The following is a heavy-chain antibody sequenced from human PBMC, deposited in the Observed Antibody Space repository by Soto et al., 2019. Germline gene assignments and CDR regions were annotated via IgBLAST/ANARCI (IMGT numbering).Heavy chain of an antibody. CDR3: AREGRYCTSNSCYGWWFDP. V-gene: IGHV4-34*01. CDR2: TSH. CDR1: GGSFSDYY. D-gene: IGHD2-2*01. Sequence: QVQLQQWGAGLLKPSETLSLTCAVYGGSFSDYYWSWIRQAPGKGLEWIGETSHSNPSLKSRVSMSVDQSKTQSSLKLPSVTAADTAVYYCAREGRYCTSNSCYGWWFDPWGQGTLVTVS. J-gene: IGHJ5*02.